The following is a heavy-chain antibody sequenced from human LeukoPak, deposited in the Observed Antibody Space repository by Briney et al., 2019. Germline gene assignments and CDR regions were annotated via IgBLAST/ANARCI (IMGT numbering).Heavy chain of an antibody. CDR1: GFTFSSYG. V-gene: IGHV3-30*18. D-gene: IGHD1-26*01. J-gene: IGHJ4*02. Sequence: GGSLRLSCAASGFTFSSYGMHWVRQAPGKGLEWVAVISYDGSNKYYADSVKGRFTISRDNSKNTLYLQMNSLRAEDTAVYYCAKSSGSHSPFDYWGQGTLVTVSS. CDR3: AKSSGSHSPFDY. CDR2: ISYDGSNK.